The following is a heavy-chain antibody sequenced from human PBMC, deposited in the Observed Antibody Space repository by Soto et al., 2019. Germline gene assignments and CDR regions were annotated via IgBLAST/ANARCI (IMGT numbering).Heavy chain of an antibody. D-gene: IGHD2-8*02. Sequence: QVQLVQSGAEVKKPGSSVKVSCKASGGTFGSDPISWVRQAPGQGLEWMGGIAPIFGTTNFAQKFQGRLRITADEATSTAYMDLSGLRFEDSAVYYCAKERISTGLYGIGSFDIWGQGTMVTVSS. CDR1: GGTFGSDP. CDR2: IAPIFGTT. V-gene: IGHV1-69*12. CDR3: AKERISTGLYGIGSFDI. J-gene: IGHJ3*02.